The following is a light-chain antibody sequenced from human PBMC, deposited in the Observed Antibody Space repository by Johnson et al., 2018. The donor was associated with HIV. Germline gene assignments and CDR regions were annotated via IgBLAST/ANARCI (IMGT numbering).Light chain of an antibody. J-gene: IGLJ1*01. V-gene: IGLV1-51*02. CDR2: ENS. CDR3: GTWDSSLSAGEYV. Sequence: QSILTQPPSVSAAPGQKVTISCSGSSSNIENNYVSWYQHLPGTAPKVLIYENSKRPSSIPDRFSGSKSGPSATLDITGLQTGDEAEYYCGTWDSSLSAGEYVFGTGTKVTVL. CDR1: SSNIENNY.